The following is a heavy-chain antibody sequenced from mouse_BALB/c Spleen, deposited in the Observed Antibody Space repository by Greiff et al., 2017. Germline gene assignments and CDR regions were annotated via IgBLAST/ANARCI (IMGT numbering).Heavy chain of an antibody. J-gene: IGHJ2*01. Sequence: EVQVVESGGGLVKPGGSLKLSCAASGFTFSSYAMSWVRQTPEKRLEWVASISSGGSTYYPDSVKGRFTISRDNARNILYLQMSSLRSEDTAMYYCARGGDRYALDYWGQGTTLTVSS. CDR3: ARGGDRYALDY. V-gene: IGHV5-6-5*01. CDR2: ISSGGST. CDR1: GFTFSSYA. D-gene: IGHD2-14*01.